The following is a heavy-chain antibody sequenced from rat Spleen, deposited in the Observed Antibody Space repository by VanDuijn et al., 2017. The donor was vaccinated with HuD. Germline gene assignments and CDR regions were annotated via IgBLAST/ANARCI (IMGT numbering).Heavy chain of an antibody. CDR1: GFTFSSYG. D-gene: IGHD3-3*01. J-gene: IGHJ2*01. CDR2: ISYDGSST. CDR3: ARLATVPHFDY. Sequence: EVQLMESGGGLVQPGRSLKLSCAVSGFTFSSYGMAWVRQDPTKGLEWVATISYDGSSTYYRDSVKGRFTIPRDNAKSTLYLQMDSLRSEDTATYYCARLATVPHFDYWGQGVMVTVSS. V-gene: IGHV5-29*01.